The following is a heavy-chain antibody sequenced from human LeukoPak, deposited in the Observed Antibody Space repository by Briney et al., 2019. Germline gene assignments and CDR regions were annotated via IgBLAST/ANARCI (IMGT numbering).Heavy chain of an antibody. CDR2: IIPIFGTA. D-gene: IGHD6-19*01. CDR3: ARDHGSSGWYPDAFDI. Sequence: SVKVSCKASGGTFSSYAISWVRQAPGQGLEWMGGIIPIFGTANYAQKFQGRVTITTDESTSTAYMELSSLRSEDTAVYYCARDHGSSGWYPDAFDIWGQGTMVTVSS. V-gene: IGHV1-69*05. J-gene: IGHJ3*02. CDR1: GGTFSSYA.